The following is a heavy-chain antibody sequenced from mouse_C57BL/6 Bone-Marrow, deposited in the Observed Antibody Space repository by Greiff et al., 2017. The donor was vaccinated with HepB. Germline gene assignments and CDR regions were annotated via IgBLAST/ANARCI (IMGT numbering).Heavy chain of an antibody. Sequence: QVQLKESGAELVKPGASVKLSCKASGYTFTSYWMHWVKQRPGRGLEWIGRIDPNSGGTKYNEKFKSKATLTVDKPSSTAYMQLSSLTSEDSAVYYCARSFIPPSWYFDVWGTGTTVTVSS. CDR3: ARSFIPPSWYFDV. D-gene: IGHD1-1*01. V-gene: IGHV1-72*01. CDR1: GYTFTSYW. CDR2: IDPNSGGT. J-gene: IGHJ1*03.